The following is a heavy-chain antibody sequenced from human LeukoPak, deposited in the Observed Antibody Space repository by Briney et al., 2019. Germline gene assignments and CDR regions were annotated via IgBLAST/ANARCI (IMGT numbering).Heavy chain of an antibody. Sequence: PGGSLRLSCAASGFTFSSYAMSWVRQAPGKGLEWVSAISGSGGSTYYADSVKDRFTISRDNSKNTLYLQMNSLRAEDTAVYYCAKGPGVYYYDSSGIYFDYWGQGTLVTVSS. CDR1: GFTFSSYA. CDR3: AKGPGVYYYDSSGIYFDY. J-gene: IGHJ4*02. V-gene: IGHV3-23*01. D-gene: IGHD3-22*01. CDR2: ISGSGGST.